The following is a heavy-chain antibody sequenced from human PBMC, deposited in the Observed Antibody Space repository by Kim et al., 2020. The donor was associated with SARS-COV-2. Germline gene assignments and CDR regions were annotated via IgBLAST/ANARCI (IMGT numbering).Heavy chain of an antibody. V-gene: IGHV3-9*01. J-gene: IGHJ6*02. CDR3: AKAVAGTFYGMDV. Sequence: GDSWKGRFTISRDNANDSLSLHMNSLRPEDTALYYCAKAVAGTFYGMDVWGQGTTVTVSS. D-gene: IGHD6-19*01.